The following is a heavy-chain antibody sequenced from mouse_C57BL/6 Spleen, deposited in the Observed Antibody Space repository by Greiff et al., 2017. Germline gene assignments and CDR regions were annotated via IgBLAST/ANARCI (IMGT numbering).Heavy chain of an antibody. V-gene: IGHV1-54*01. CDR2: INPGSGGT. CDR3: ARYGSQPRYFDY. Sequence: VQGVESGAELVRPGTSVKVSCKASGYAFTNYLIEWVKQRPGQGLEWIGVINPGSGGTNYNEKFKGKATLTADKSSSTAYMQLSSLTSEDSAVYFCARYGSQPRYFDYWGQGTTLTVSS. D-gene: IGHD1-1*01. J-gene: IGHJ2*01. CDR1: GYAFTNYL.